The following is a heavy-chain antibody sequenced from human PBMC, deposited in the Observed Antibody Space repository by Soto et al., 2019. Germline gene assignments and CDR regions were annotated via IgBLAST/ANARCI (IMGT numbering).Heavy chain of an antibody. CDR1: GGSLSGYY. J-gene: IGHJ4*02. Sequence: PSETLSLTCAVYGGSLSGYYWTWIRQPPGTGLEWIGEINHSGSTNYNPSLKSRVTISVDTSKNQFSLKLTSVTAADTAVYYCARDTITGLFDYWGQGTLVTVS. CDR3: ARDTITGLFDY. V-gene: IGHV4-34*01. CDR2: INHSGST. D-gene: IGHD2-8*02.